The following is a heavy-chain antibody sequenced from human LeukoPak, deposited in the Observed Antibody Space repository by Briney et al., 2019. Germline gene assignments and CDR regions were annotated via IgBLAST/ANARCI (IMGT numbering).Heavy chain of an antibody. CDR1: GGSISSYY. CDR2: IYYSGST. Sequence: SETLSLTCTVSGGSISSYYWSWIRQPPGKGLEWIGYIYYSGSTNYNPSLKSRVTISVDTSKNQFSLKLSSVTAADTAVYYCARLGLAYCGGDCSSWFDPWGQGTLVTVSS. V-gene: IGHV4-59*08. CDR3: ARLGLAYCGGDCSSWFDP. D-gene: IGHD2-21*02. J-gene: IGHJ5*02.